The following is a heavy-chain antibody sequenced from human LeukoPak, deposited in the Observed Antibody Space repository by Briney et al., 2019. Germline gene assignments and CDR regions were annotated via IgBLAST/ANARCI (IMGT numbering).Heavy chain of an antibody. CDR3: ARDRYGGNPHFDY. Sequence: PSETLSLTCTVSGGSISSSSYYWGWIRQPPGKGLEWIGSIYYSGSTYYNPSLKSRVTISVDTSKNQFSLKLSSVTAADTAVYYCARDRYGGNPHFDYWGQGTLVTVSS. V-gene: IGHV4-39*02. CDR1: GGSISSSSYY. D-gene: IGHD2-15*01. CDR2: IYYSGST. J-gene: IGHJ4*02.